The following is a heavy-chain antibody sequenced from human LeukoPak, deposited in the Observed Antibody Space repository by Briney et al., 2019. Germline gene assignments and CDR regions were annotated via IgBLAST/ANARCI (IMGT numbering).Heavy chain of an antibody. CDR2: INSDGSST. Sequence: GESLRLSCAASGFTFSSYWMHWVRQAPGEGLVWVSRINSDGSSTSYADSVKGRFTISRDNAKNTLYLQMNRLRAEDTAVYYCARDVGGWFDPWGQGTLVTVSS. D-gene: IGHD2-15*01. CDR3: ARDVGGWFDP. CDR1: GFTFSSYW. V-gene: IGHV3-74*01. J-gene: IGHJ5*02.